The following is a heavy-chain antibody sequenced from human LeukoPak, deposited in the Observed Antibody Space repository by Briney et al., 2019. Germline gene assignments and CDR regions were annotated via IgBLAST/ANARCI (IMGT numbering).Heavy chain of an antibody. Sequence: XSVKVSCKASGYTFTSYGISWVRQAPGQGLEWMGWISAYNGKTNYAQKLQGRVTMTTDTSTSTAYMELRSLRSDDTAVYYCARLGYYDSSGYYYVLSPFDYWGQGTLVTVSS. CDR1: GYTFTSYG. V-gene: IGHV1-18*01. J-gene: IGHJ4*02. CDR3: ARLGYYDSSGYYYVLSPFDY. CDR2: ISAYNGKT. D-gene: IGHD3-22*01.